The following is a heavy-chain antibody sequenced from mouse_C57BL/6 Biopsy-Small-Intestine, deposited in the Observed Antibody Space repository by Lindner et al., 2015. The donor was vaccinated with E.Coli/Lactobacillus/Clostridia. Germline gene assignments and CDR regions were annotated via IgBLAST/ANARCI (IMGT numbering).Heavy chain of an antibody. CDR1: GYTFTDYE. CDR3: TRLYWDVWYFDV. CDR2: IDPETGGT. D-gene: IGHD4-1*01. V-gene: IGHV1-15*01. J-gene: IGHJ1*03. Sequence: VQLQESGAELVRPGASVTLSCKASGYTFTDYEMHWVKQTPVHGLEWIGAIDPETGGTAYNQKFKGKAILTADRSSSTAYMELRSLTSEDSAVYYCTRLYWDVWYFDVWGTGTTVTVSS.